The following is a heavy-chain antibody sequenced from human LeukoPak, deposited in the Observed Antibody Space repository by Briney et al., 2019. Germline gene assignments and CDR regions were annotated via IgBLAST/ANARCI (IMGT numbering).Heavy chain of an antibody. Sequence: GGSLRLSCAASGFTFSSYAMSWVRQAPGKGVEWVSTISGSGGSTYYADSVKGRFTISRDNSKNTLYLQMNSLRAEDTAVYYCAKGPNYYDSSGYSDYWGQGTLVTVSS. D-gene: IGHD3-22*01. J-gene: IGHJ4*02. CDR3: AKGPNYYDSSGYSDY. CDR2: ISGSGGST. CDR1: GFTFSSYA. V-gene: IGHV3-23*01.